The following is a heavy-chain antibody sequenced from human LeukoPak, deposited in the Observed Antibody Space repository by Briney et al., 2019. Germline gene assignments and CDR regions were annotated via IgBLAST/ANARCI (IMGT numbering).Heavy chain of an antibody. CDR2: ISSSSSYT. D-gene: IGHD2-15*01. CDR3: ARGGMGNCSGGSCCGYGMDV. Sequence: GGSLRLSCAASGFTFSDYYMSWIRQAPGKGLEWVSYISSSSSYTNYADSVKGRFTISRDNAKNSLYLQMNSLRAEDTAVYYCARGGMGNCSGGSCCGYGMDVWGQGTTVTVSS. CDR1: GFTFSDYY. V-gene: IGHV3-11*06. J-gene: IGHJ6*02.